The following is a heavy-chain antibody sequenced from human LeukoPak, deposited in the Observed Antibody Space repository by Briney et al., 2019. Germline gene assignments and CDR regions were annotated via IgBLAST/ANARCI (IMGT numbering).Heavy chain of an antibody. CDR1: GFTFSSYE. Sequence: GGSLRLSCAASGFTFSSYEMNGVRQAPGKGLEGVSYISSSGSTIYYADSVKGRFTISRDNAKNSLYLQMNSLRAEDTAVYYCARVGDSSVNGAFDIWGQGTMVTVSS. CDR2: ISSSGSTI. D-gene: IGHD3-22*01. CDR3: ARVGDSSVNGAFDI. V-gene: IGHV3-48*03. J-gene: IGHJ3*02.